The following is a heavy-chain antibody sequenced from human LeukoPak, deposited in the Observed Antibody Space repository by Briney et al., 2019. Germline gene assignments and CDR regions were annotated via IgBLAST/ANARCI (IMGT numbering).Heavy chain of an antibody. D-gene: IGHD3-10*01. CDR2: ISTTGTTT. Sequence: GGSLRLSCAASGLVFTTAWMIWVRQAPGKGLEWLSSISTTGTTTYYADSVKGRFTISRDNAKNSLYLQMNSLRAEDTAVYYCARRVYYGSGTSQYYFDYWGQGTLVTVSS. CDR3: ARRVYYGSGTSQYYFDY. J-gene: IGHJ4*02. CDR1: GLVFTTAW. V-gene: IGHV3-11*01.